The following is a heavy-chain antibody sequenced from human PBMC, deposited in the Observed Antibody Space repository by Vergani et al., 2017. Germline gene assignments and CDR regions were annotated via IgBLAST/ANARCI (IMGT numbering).Heavy chain of an antibody. CDR1: GGTFSSYA. J-gene: IGHJ4*02. CDR2: IIPIVGTA. V-gene: IGHV1-69*01. CDR3: ARVPYYDSSGSGYYFDY. D-gene: IGHD3-22*01. Sequence: QVQLVQSGAEVKKPGSSVKVSCKASGGTFSSYAISWVRQAPGQGLEWMGGIIPIVGTANYAQKFQGRVTITADESTSTAYMELSSLRSEDTAVYYCARVPYYDSSGSGYYFDYWGQGTLVTVSS.